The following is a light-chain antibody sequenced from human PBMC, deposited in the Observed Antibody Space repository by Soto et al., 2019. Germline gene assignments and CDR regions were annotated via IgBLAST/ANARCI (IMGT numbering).Light chain of an antibody. CDR1: QGISSY. Sequence: DIQLTQSPSFLSASVGDRVTITCRASQGISSYLAWYQQKPGNAPKLLIYVASTLRSGVPSRFSGSGSGTEFTLTISSLQPEDFATYYCQQLNIYPPTFGPGTKVDIK. CDR3: QQLNIYPPT. V-gene: IGKV1-9*01. CDR2: VAS. J-gene: IGKJ3*01.